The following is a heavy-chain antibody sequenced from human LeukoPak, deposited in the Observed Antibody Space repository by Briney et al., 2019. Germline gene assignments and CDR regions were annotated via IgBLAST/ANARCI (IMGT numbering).Heavy chain of an antibody. Sequence: ASAKVSCKASGYTFTSYYMHWVRQAPGQGLEWMGIINPSGGSTSYAQKFQGRVTMTRDTSTSTVYMELSSLRSEDTAVYYCARGEITMVRGPLGNWFDPWGQGTLVTVSS. J-gene: IGHJ5*02. V-gene: IGHV1-46*01. CDR3: ARGEITMVRGPLGNWFDP. D-gene: IGHD3-10*01. CDR2: INPSGGST. CDR1: GYTFTSYY.